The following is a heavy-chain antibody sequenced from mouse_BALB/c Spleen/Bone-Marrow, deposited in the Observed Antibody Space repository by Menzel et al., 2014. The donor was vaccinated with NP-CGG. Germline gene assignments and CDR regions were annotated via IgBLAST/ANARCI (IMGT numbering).Heavy chain of an antibody. CDR2: IDPSDSYT. CDR3: TRNDYDGSAY. J-gene: IGHJ3*01. Sequence: QVQLQQSGAELVKPGASVKMSCKASGYTFTSYWMHWVKQRPGQGLEWIGTIDPSDSYTSYNQKFKGKATLTVDTSSSTAYMQLSSLTSEDSAVYYCTRNDYDGSAYWGQGTLVTVSA. CDR1: GYTFTSYW. V-gene: IGHV1S127*01. D-gene: IGHD2-4*01.